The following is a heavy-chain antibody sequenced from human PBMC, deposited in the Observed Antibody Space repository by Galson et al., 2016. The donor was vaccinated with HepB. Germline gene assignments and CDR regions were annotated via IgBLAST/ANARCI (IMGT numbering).Heavy chain of an antibody. Sequence: SLRLSCAVSGFTFSGSWMTWVRQIPGTGLEWVAIINQDGSDKYYVDSVKGRFTISRDNAKNSLYLQMNTLRAEGTAVYYCARDYYRSADYWGQGTLVTVSS. J-gene: IGHJ4*02. V-gene: IGHV3-7*01. CDR1: GFTFSGSW. D-gene: IGHD3-22*01. CDR3: ARDYYRSADY. CDR2: INQDGSDK.